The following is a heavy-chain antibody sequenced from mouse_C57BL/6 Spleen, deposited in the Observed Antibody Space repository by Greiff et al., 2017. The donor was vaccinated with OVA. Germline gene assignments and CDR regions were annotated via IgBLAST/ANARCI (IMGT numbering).Heavy chain of an antibody. D-gene: IGHD2-5*01. CDR1: GYSIPSGYY. CDR3: ASGGYYSNYAAWFAY. V-gene: IGHV3-6*01. Sequence: EVQLQESGPGLVKPSQSLSLTCSVTGYSIPSGYYWNWIRQFPGNKLEWMGYISYDGSNNYNPSLKNRISITRDTSKNQFFLKLNSVTTEDTATYYCASGGYYSNYAAWFAYWGQGTLVTVSA. CDR2: ISYDGSN. J-gene: IGHJ3*01.